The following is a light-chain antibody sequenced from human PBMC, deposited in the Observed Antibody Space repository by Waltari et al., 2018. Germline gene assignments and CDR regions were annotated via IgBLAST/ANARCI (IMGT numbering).Light chain of an antibody. J-gene: IGLJ1*01. CDR2: YDN. Sequence: YVLTQPPSVSVAPGETARLTCGGNNIDSNSGHGYRQRPGQAPVLVSSYDNDRPSRIPKRCSGSNSGNTATLTISRVEAGDEADYYCQVWDANTDPGVFGTGTEVTVL. V-gene: IGLV3-21*01. CDR3: QVWDANTDPGV. CDR1: NIDSNS.